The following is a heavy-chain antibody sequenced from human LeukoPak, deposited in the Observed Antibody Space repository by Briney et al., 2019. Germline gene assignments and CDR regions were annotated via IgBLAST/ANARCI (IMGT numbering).Heavy chain of an antibody. J-gene: IGHJ4*02. D-gene: IGHD6-13*01. CDR1: GFPFDDYG. CDR3: AMCDSSSWSFDY. Sequence: GGSLRLSCAASGFPFDDYGMSWVRQAPGKGLEWVYGINWNGSSTGYAASVRGRYTLYSDNAKNSLYPQMNIVRRDVAFLYVCAMCDSSSWSFDYWGEGTLVRVSS. CDR2: INWNGSST. V-gene: IGHV3-20*01.